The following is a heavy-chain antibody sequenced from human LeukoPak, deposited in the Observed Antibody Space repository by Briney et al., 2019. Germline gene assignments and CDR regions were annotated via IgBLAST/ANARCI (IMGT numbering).Heavy chain of an antibody. V-gene: IGHV3-23*01. J-gene: IGHJ4*02. CDR1: GFTFSSYA. Sequence: GGSLRLSCAAFGFTFSSYAMSWVRQAPGKGMEWVSAISGSGGSTYYADSVKGRFTISRDNSKNTLYLQMNSLRAEDTAVYYCAKARVIVGATISYYFDYWGQGTLVTVSS. D-gene: IGHD1-26*01. CDR3: AKARVIVGATISYYFDY. CDR2: ISGSGGST.